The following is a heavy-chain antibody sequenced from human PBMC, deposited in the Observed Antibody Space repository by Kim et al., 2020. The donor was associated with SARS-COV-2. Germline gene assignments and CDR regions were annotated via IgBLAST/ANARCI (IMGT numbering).Heavy chain of an antibody. V-gene: IGHV4-34*01. CDR2: INHSGST. Sequence: SETLSLTCAVYGGSFSGYYWSWIRQPPGKGLEWIGEINHSGSTNYNPSLKSRVTISVDTSKNQFSLKLSSVTAADTAVYYCARKAYSSGWYRYWGQGTLVTVSS. CDR1: GGSFSGYY. D-gene: IGHD6-19*01. J-gene: IGHJ4*02. CDR3: ARKAYSSGWYRY.